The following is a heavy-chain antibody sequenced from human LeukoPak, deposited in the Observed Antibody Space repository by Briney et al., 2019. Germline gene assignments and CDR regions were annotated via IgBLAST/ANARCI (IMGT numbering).Heavy chain of an antibody. D-gene: IGHD3-22*01. CDR3: ARERYYDSSGYYTSYFDY. CDR1: GYTFTSYY. CDR2: INPSGGST. Sequence: ASVKVSCKASGYTFTSYYMHWVRQAPGQGLEWMGIINPSGGSTSYAQKFQGRVTMTRDTSTSTVYMELSSVTAADTAVYYCARERYYDSSGYYTSYFDYWGQGTLVTVSS. V-gene: IGHV1-46*01. J-gene: IGHJ4*02.